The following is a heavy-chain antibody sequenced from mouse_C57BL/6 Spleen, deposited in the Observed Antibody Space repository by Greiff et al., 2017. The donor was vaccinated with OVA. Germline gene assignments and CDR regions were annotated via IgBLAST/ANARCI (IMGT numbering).Heavy chain of an antibody. CDR3: ARHYYGSSYDYAMYY. CDR2: IYPGSGST. J-gene: IGHJ4*01. CDR1: GYTFPSYW. Sequence: QVQLQQPGAELVKPGASVKMSCKASGYTFPSYWITWVKQRPGQGLEWIGDIYPGSGSTNYNEKFKSKATLTVDTSSSTAYMQLSSLTSEDSAVYYCARHYYGSSYDYAMYYWGQGTSVTVSS. V-gene: IGHV1-55*01. D-gene: IGHD1-1*01.